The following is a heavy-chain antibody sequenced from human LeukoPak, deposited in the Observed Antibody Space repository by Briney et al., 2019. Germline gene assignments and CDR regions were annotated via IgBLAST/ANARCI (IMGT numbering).Heavy chain of an antibody. Sequence: PGGSPRLSCTASGFTFGDYAMSWFRQAPGKGLEWVGFIRSKSYGGTTDYAASVKGRFTISRDDSKSIAYLQMNSLKTEDTAMYYCTRGGDYGQDVYYWGQGTLVTVSS. CDR3: TRGGDYGQDVYY. J-gene: IGHJ4*02. CDR2: IRSKSYGGTT. CDR1: GFTFGDYA. V-gene: IGHV3-49*03. D-gene: IGHD4-17*01.